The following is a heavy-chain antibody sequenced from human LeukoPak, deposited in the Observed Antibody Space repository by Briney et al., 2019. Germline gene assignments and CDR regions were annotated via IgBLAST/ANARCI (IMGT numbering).Heavy chain of an antibody. CDR3: ARGGYSYEHDY. V-gene: IGHV4-34*01. J-gene: IGHJ4*02. CDR1: GGSFSGYY. D-gene: IGHD5-18*01. CDR2: INHSGST. Sequence: PSETLSLTCAVYGGSFSGYYWSWIRQPPGKGLEWIGEINHSGSTNYNPSLKSRVTISVDTSKNQFSLKLSSVTAADTAVYYCARGGYSYEHDYWGQGTLVTVSS.